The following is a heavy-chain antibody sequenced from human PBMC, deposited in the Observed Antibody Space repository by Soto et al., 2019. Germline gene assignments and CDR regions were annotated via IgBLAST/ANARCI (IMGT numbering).Heavy chain of an antibody. V-gene: IGHV1-18*01. CDR2: ISAYNGNT. J-gene: IGHJ4*02. D-gene: IGHD2-2*01. CDR1: GYTFTSYG. CDR3: ARDCPLRSTSCYGWFREGY. Sequence: GASVKVSCKASGYTFTSYGISWVRQAPGQGLEWMGWISAYNGNTNYAQKLQGRVTMTTDTSTSTAYMELRSLRSDDTAVYYCARDCPLRSTSCYGWFREGYWGQGTRVTVSS.